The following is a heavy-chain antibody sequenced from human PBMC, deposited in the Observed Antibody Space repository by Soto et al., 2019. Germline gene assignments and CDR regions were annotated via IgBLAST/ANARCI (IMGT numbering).Heavy chain of an antibody. CDR2: IHGDGANT. J-gene: IGHJ2*01. D-gene: IGHD2-15*01. Sequence: EEQLVESGGGLVQPGGSLRLSCEGSGFTFNVFWMHWVRQVPGKGLEWLSRIHGDGANTRYADSVKGRFSISRHNDKNTLFLQRHSLTFDDTGVYYCVRGWHDFRSGTSRGGHSYFDLWGRGTLVTVSS. CDR3: VRGWHDFRSGTSRGGHSYFDL. CDR1: GFTFNVFW. V-gene: IGHV3-74*01.